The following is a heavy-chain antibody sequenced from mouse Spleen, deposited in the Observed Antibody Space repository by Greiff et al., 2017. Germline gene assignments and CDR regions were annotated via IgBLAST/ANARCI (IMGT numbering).Heavy chain of an antibody. J-gene: IGHJ4*01. CDR1: GYAFTNYL. D-gene: IGHD1-1*01. CDR3: RSHPESMDY. V-gene: IGHV1-54*01. Sequence: QVQLQQSGAELVRPGTSVKVSCKASGYAFTNYLIEWVKQRPGQGLEWIGVINPGSGGTNYNEKFKGKATLTADKSSSTAYMQLSSLTSEDSAVYFCRSHPESMDYWGQGTSVTVSS. CDR2: INPGSGGT.